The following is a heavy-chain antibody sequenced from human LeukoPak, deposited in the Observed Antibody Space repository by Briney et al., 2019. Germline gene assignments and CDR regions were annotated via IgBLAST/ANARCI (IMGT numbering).Heavy chain of an antibody. V-gene: IGHV4-4*07. Sequence: PSETLSLTCTVSGGSMRSYYWSWIRQPAGKGLQWIGRIFASGTANYNPSLKGRVTLSVDTSRNEFSLNLSSVTAADTAVYFCATLSYSGTFDSWGQGTMVTVSS. D-gene: IGHD1-26*01. CDR2: IFASGTA. CDR1: GGSMRSYY. J-gene: IGHJ4*02. CDR3: ATLSYSGTFDS.